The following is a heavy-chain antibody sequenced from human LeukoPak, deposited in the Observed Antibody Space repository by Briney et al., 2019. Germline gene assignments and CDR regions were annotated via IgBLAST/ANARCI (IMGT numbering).Heavy chain of an antibody. D-gene: IGHD3-10*01. CDR1: GGSISSYY. V-gene: IGHV4-4*07. CDR3: ARGQLGSGMDDP. CDR2: MYTSGST. Sequence: PSETLSLTCTVSGGSISSYYWSWIRQPAGKGLEWIGRMYTSGSTNYNPSLKSRVTMSVDTSKNQLSLKLRSVTAADTAVYYCARGQLGSGMDDPWGQGTLVTVSS. J-gene: IGHJ5*02.